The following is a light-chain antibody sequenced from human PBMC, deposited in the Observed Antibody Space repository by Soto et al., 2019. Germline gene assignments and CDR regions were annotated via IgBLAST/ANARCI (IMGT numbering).Light chain of an antibody. V-gene: IGKV1-39*01. CDR3: QHSYSTPRG. CDR2: AAS. Sequence: DIQMTQSPSSLSASVGDRVTITCRASQSISSYLNWYQQKPGKAPKLLIYAASSLQSGVPSRFSGSGSGTDFTLTISSLQPEDFATYYCQHSYSTPRGFGQGTKVDI. J-gene: IGKJ1*01. CDR1: QSISSY.